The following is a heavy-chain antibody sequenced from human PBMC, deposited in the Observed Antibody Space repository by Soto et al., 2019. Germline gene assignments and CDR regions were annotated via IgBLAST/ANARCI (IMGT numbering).Heavy chain of an antibody. CDR3: ARDKNSYGSRYYYYYGMDV. CDR1: GFTFSSYE. CDR2: ISSSGSTI. Sequence: RLSCAASGFTFSSYEMNWVRQAPGKGLEWVSYISSSGSTIYYADSVKGRFTISRDNAKNSLYLQMNSLRAEDTAVYYCARDKNSYGSRYYYYYGMDVWGQGTTVTVSS. V-gene: IGHV3-48*03. D-gene: IGHD5-18*01. J-gene: IGHJ6*02.